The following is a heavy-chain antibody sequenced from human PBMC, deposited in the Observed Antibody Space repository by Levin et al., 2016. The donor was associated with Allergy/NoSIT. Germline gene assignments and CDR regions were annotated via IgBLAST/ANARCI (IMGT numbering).Heavy chain of an antibody. V-gene: IGHV4-31*02. Sequence: WIRQPPGKGLEWIGYIYYSGSTYYNPSLKSRVTISVDTSKNQFSLKLSSVTAADTAVYYCARDEMGKVGYWGQGTLVTVSS. D-gene: IGHD5-24*01. J-gene: IGHJ4*02. CDR3: ARDEMGKVGY. CDR2: IYYSGST.